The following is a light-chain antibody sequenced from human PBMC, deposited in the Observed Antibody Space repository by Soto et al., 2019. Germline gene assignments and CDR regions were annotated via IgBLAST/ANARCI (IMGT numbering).Light chain of an antibody. Sequence: QSVLTQPASVSGSPGQSITISCTGTSSDIGGYNSVSWYQQHPGKAPKLVIYAVSNRPSGVSNRFSGSKSGNTASLTISGLQAEDEADYYCSSYTSSSTPVFGGGTKLTVL. CDR3: SSYTSSSTPV. V-gene: IGLV2-14*01. CDR1: SSDIGGYNS. J-gene: IGLJ3*02. CDR2: AVS.